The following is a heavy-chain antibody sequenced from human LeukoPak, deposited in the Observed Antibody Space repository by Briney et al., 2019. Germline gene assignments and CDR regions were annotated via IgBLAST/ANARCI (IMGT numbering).Heavy chain of an antibody. CDR3: ARDGYMVRANWFDP. J-gene: IGHJ5*02. CDR1: GGSISSYY. V-gene: IGHV4-4*07. D-gene: IGHD3-10*01. CDR2: IYTSGST. Sequence: SETLSLTCTVSGGSISSYYWSWIRQPAGKGLEWIGRIYTSGSTNYNPSLKSRVTMSVDTSKNQFSLKLSSVTAADTAVYYCARDGYMVRANWFDPWGQGTLVTVS.